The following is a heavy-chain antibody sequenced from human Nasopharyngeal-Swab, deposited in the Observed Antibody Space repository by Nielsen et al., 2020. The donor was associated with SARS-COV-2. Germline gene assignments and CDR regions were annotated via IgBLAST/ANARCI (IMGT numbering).Heavy chain of an antibody. J-gene: IGHJ3*02. CDR2: IRVSGDTT. V-gene: IGHV3-23*01. CDR1: GFTFSHYA. CDR3: AKVKSGTSYDAFDI. Sequence: GGSLRLSCTASGFTFSHYAMTWVRQATGKGLEWVSSIRVSGDTTYYADSVKGRFTISRDSSKNTLYLQMNSLRAEDTALYYCAKVKSGTSYDAFDIWGQGTMVTVSS. D-gene: IGHD6-25*01.